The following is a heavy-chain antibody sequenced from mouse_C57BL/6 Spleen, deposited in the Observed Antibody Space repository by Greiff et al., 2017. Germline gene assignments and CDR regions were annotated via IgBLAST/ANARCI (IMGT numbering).Heavy chain of an antibody. CDR3: ARSPFTTVVERDWYVDG. D-gene: IGHD1-1*01. J-gene: IGHJ1*03. Sequence: VQLQQSGPELVKPGASVKISCKASGYSFTGYYMNWVKQSPEKSLEWIGEINPSTGGTTYNQKFKAKATLTVDKSSSTAYMQLKSLTSEESAVYYCARSPFTTVVERDWYVDGWGTGTTVTGSS. CDR1: GYSFTGYY. V-gene: IGHV1-42*01. CDR2: INPSTGGT.